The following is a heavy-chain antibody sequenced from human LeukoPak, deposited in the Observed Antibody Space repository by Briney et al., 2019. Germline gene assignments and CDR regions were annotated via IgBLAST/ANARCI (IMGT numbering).Heavy chain of an antibody. CDR2: INSDGSST. Sequence: GGSLRLSCAASGFTFSSYRMHWVRQAPGKGLVWVSRINSDGSSTSYVDSVKGRFTISRDNAKNTLYLQMNSLRAEDTAVYYCARATGYSYGYSRFDYWGQGTLVTVSS. V-gene: IGHV3-74*01. J-gene: IGHJ4*02. CDR1: GFTFSSYR. D-gene: IGHD5-18*01. CDR3: ARATGYSYGYSRFDY.